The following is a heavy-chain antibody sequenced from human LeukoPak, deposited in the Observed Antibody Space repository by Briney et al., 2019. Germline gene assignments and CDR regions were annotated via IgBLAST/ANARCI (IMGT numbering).Heavy chain of an antibody. J-gene: IGHJ3*02. CDR2: ISYDGSNK. CDR1: GFTFSSYA. D-gene: IGHD2-15*01. CDR3: AREGPGALGYCSGGSCNDAFDI. Sequence: PGRSLRLSCAASGFTFSSYAMHWVRQAPGKGLEWVAVISYDGSNKYYADPVKGRFTIPRDNSKNTLYLQLNSLRAEDTAVYYCAREGPGALGYCSGGSCNDAFDIWGQGTMVTVSS. V-gene: IGHV3-30*04.